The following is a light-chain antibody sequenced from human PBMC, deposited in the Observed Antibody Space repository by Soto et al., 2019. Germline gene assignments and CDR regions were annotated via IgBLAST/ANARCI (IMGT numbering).Light chain of an antibody. CDR3: QQYGSSPWT. J-gene: IGKJ1*01. Sequence: EIVLTQSPGTLSLSPGERATLSCRARQSVSSSYLAWYQQKPGQAPRLLIYCASSRATGIPDRFSGSGSGTDFTLTISRLEPEDFAVYYCQQYGSSPWTFGQGTKVEIK. CDR1: QSVSSSY. V-gene: IGKV3-20*01. CDR2: CAS.